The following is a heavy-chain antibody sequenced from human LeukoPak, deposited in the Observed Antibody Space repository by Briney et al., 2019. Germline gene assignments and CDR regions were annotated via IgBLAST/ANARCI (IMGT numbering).Heavy chain of an antibody. CDR1: GFSFSGSS. CDR3: TRRVGGEETFDY. D-gene: IGHD3-10*01. V-gene: IGHV3-73*01. Sequence: PGGSLRLSCAASGFSFSGSSMHWVRQASGKGLEWVGRITSKASTYATAYAASVRGRFTISRDDSKNTAYLQMNSLKTEDTAVYYCTRRVGGEETFDYWGQGTLVTVSS. J-gene: IGHJ4*02. CDR2: ITSKASTYAT.